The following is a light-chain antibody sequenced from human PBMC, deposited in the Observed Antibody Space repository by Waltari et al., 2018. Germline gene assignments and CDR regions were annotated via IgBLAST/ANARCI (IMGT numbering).Light chain of an antibody. CDR1: RDIGNY. V-gene: IGKV1-39*01. CDR3: QQSFSSSGVT. Sequence: DIQMTQSPSSLSASVGDRVTITCRASRDIGNYLNWYHQKPRKAPHLLIYAAGTLQSGVPPRFSGSRSGTDFTLTISSLQPEDFGTYYCQQSFSSSGVTFGGGTNVEIK. J-gene: IGKJ4*01. CDR2: AAG.